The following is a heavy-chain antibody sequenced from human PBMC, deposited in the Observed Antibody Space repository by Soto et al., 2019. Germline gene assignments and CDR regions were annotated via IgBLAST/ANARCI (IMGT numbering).Heavy chain of an antibody. Sequence: QVQLVESGGGVVQPGRSLRLSCAASGFTFSSYGMHWVRQAPGKGLEWVAVISYDGSNKYYADSVKGRFTISRDNSKNTLYLQMNSLRAEDTAVYYCAKDSLWFGDVSYFYYWGQGSLVTVS. CDR1: GFTFSSYG. J-gene: IGHJ4*02. CDR3: AKDSLWFGDVSYFYY. V-gene: IGHV3-30*18. CDR2: ISYDGSNK. D-gene: IGHD3-10*01.